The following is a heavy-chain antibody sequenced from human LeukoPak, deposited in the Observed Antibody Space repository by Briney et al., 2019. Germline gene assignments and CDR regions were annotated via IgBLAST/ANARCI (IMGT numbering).Heavy chain of an antibody. CDR1: GFIFRKYA. CDR3: ARDPHGDYIGAFDN. V-gene: IGHV3-23*01. J-gene: IGHJ3*02. CDR2: ITASDYTT. Sequence: GGSLRLSCAASGFIFRKYAMTWVRQAPGKGLEWVSSITASDYTTYADSVKGRFTISRDNSKNTLYLQMDSLRGDDTALYHCARDPHGDYIGAFDNWGQGTMVTVSS. D-gene: IGHD4-17*01.